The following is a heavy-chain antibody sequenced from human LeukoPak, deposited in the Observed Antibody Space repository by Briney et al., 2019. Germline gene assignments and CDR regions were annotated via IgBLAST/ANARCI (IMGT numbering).Heavy chain of an antibody. J-gene: IGHJ4*02. CDR2: ISYDGSNK. CDR1: GXTFSSYG. V-gene: IGHV3-30*18. Sequence: PGRSLRLSCAASGXTFSSYGMHWVRQAPGKGLEWVAVISYDGSNKYYADSVKGRFTISRDNSKNTLYLQMNSLRAEDTAVYYCAKVSSGSYGDFDYWGQGTLVTVSS. D-gene: IGHD1-26*01. CDR3: AKVSSGSYGDFDY.